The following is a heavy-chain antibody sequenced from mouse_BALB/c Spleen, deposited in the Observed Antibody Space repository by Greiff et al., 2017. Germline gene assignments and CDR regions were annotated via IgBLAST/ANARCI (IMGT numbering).Heavy chain of an antibody. CDR2: ISSGGGST. CDR3: ARRGITTALFDY. Sequence: DVKLVESGGGLVKPGGSLKLSCAASGFAFSSYDMSWVRQTPEKRLEWVAYISSGGGSTYYPDTVKGRFTISRDNAKNTLYLQMSSLKSEDTAMYYCARRGITTALFDYGGQGTTLTVSS. V-gene: IGHV5-12-1*01. CDR1: GFAFSSYD. J-gene: IGHJ2*01. D-gene: IGHD1-1*01.